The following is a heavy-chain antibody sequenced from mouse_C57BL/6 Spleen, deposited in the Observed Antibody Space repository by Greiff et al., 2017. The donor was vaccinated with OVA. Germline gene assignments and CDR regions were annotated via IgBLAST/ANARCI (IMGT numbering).Heavy chain of an antibody. CDR1: GYTFTSYW. J-gene: IGHJ4*01. CDR2: IYPGNSDT. D-gene: IGHD2-2*01. V-gene: IGHV1-5*01. CDR3: TEVTTGYAMDY. Sequence: DVQLQESGTVLARPGASVKMSCKTSGYTFTSYWMHWVKQRPGQGLEWIGAIYPGNSDTSYNQKFKGKAKLTAVTSASTAYMELSSLTNEDSAVYYCTEVTTGYAMDYWGQGTSVTVSS.